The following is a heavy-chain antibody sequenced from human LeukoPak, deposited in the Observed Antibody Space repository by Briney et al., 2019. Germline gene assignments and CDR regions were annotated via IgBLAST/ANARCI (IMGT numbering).Heavy chain of an antibody. J-gene: IGHJ4*02. CDR2: ISYDGSNK. Sequence: GRSLRLSCAASGFTFSSHAMHWVRQAPGKGLEWVAVISYDGSNKYYADSVKGRFTISRDNSKNTLYLQMNSLRAEDTAVYYCASTPSPLQLPLKYSNSPTPYYFDYWGQGTLVTVSS. V-gene: IGHV3-30-3*01. D-gene: IGHD4-11*01. CDR3: ASTPSPLQLPLKYSNSPTPYYFDY. CDR1: GFTFSSHA.